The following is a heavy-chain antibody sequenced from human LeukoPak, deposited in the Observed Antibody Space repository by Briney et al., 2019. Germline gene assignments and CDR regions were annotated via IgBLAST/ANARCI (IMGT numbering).Heavy chain of an antibody. V-gene: IGHV1-2*06. CDR2: INPNSGGT. D-gene: IGHD6-25*01. J-gene: IGHJ3*02. CDR3: VRVGGYTNSRHALGI. Sequence: ASVKVSCKTSGYAFTGYYIHWVRQAPGQGLEWMGRINPNSGGTNYAQKFQGRVTMTRDTSISTAYMELNRLTYDDTAVYYCVRVGGYTNSRHALGIWGQGTMVTVSS. CDR1: GYAFTGYY.